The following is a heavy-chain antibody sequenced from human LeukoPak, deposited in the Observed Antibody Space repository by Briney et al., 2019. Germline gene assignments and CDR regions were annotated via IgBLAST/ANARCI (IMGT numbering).Heavy chain of an antibody. D-gene: IGHD3-16*02. CDR1: GGSISSYY. J-gene: IGHJ5*02. Sequence: SETLSLTCTVSGGSISSYYWSWIRQPPGKGLEWIGYIYYSGSTNYNPSPKSRVTISVDTSKNQFSLKLSSVTAADTAVYYCAREGELSRFDPWGQGTLVTVSS. V-gene: IGHV4-59*01. CDR3: AREGELSRFDP. CDR2: IYYSGST.